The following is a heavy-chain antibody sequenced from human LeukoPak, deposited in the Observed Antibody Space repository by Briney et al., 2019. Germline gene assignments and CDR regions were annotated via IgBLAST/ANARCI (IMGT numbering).Heavy chain of an antibody. CDR3: ARDRLHYGEYEKTLDY. CDR2: FSWDGGST. V-gene: IGHV3-43*01. CDR1: GFTFDDYT. D-gene: IGHD4-17*01. Sequence: GGSLRLSCAASGFTFDDYTMHWVRQAPGKGLEWVSLFSWDGGSTYYADSVKGRFTISRDNAKSSLYLQMNSLRADDTAVYYCARDRLHYGEYEKTLDYWGQGTLVTVSS. J-gene: IGHJ4*02.